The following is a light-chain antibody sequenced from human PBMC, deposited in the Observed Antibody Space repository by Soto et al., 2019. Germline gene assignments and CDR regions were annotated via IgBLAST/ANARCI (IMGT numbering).Light chain of an antibody. J-gene: IGLJ1*01. CDR2: GTI. CDR3: LLYYGGVQGV. Sequence: QTVVTQEPSLTVSPGGTVTLTCASSTGAVTSEYFPNWLQQKPGQAPRALIYGTINSHSWTPARFSGSLLGGKAALTLSGVQPEDEAEYYCLLYYGGVQGVFGTGTKLTVL. CDR1: TGAVTSEYF. V-gene: IGLV7-43*01.